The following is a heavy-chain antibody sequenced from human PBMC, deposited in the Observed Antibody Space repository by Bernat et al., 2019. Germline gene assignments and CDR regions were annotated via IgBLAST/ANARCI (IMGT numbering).Heavy chain of an antibody. J-gene: IGHJ4*02. Sequence: QVQLQQWGAGLLKPSETLSLTCAVYGGSFSGYYWSWIRQPPGKGLEWIGEINHSGSTNYNPSLKSRVTISVDTSKNQFSLKLSSVTAADTAVYYCARYIAVAGTIEAGFDYWGQGTLVTISS. CDR1: GGSFSGYY. CDR2: INHSGST. D-gene: IGHD6-19*01. V-gene: IGHV4-34*01. CDR3: ARYIAVAGTIEAGFDY.